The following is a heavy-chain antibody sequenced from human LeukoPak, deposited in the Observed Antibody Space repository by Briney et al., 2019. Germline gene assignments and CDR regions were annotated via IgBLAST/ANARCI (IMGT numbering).Heavy chain of an antibody. CDR2: IYYSGST. Sequence: PSETLSLTCIVSGASISNSSHYWGWIRQPPGKGLEWIGRIYYSGSTYYNPSLKSRVTISVDTSKNQFSLKLSSVTAADTAVYYCASRWVADAFDIWGQGTMVTVSS. CDR1: GASISNSSHY. V-gene: IGHV4-39*01. J-gene: IGHJ3*02. D-gene: IGHD2-15*01. CDR3: ASRWVADAFDI.